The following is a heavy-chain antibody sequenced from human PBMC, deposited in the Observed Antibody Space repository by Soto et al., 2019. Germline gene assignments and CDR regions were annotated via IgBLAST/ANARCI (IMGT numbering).Heavy chain of an antibody. J-gene: IGHJ4*02. V-gene: IGHV4-61*01. CDR2: IYNSGRT. D-gene: IGHD1-26*01. CDR1: GGSVNSDYYY. CDR3: AREYSNSPEAFDI. Sequence: QVKLQESGPGLVKPSETLSLTCTVSGGSVNSDYYYWTWIRQPPGKGLERIGYIYNSGRTNYNPSLKSRVSISMDTSRNQFSLKLTSVTAADTAVFYCAREYSNSPEAFDIWGQGSLVTVSS.